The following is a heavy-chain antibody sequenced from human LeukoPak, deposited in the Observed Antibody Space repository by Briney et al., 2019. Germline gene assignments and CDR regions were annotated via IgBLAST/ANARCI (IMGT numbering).Heavy chain of an antibody. D-gene: IGHD3-16*01. CDR2: ISYDGSNK. CDR1: GFTFSSYG. V-gene: IGHV3-30*18. Sequence: PGRSLRLSCAASGFTFSSYGMHWVRQAPGKGLEWVAVISYDGSNKYYADSVKGRFTISRDNSKNTLYLQMNSLRAGDTAVYYCAKVRTIMITFGGVMDYWGQGTLVTVSS. CDR3: AKVRTIMITFGGVMDY. J-gene: IGHJ4*02.